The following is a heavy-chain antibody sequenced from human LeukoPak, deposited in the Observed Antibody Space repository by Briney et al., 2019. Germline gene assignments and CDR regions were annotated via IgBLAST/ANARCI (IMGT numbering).Heavy chain of an antibody. Sequence: ASVKVSCKASGYTFTSYYMHWVRQAPGQGLEWMGIINPSGGSTSYAQKLQGRVTMTRDMSTSTVYMELSSLRSEDTAVYYCARNYGGNSCYYWGQGTLVTVSS. D-gene: IGHD4-23*01. J-gene: IGHJ4*02. V-gene: IGHV1-46*01. CDR1: GYTFTSYY. CDR3: ARNYGGNSCYY. CDR2: INPSGGST.